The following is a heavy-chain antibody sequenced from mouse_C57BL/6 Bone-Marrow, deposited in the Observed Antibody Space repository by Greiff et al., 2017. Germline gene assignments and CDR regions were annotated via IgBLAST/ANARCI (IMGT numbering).Heavy chain of an antibody. CDR2: IDPETGGT. CDR1: GYTFTDYE. V-gene: IGHV1-15*01. CDR3: TRSYYSNYEGCAY. Sequence: LVGPGASVTLSCKASGYTFTDYEMHWVKQTPVHGLEWIGAIDPETGGTAYNQKFKGKAILTADKSSSTAYMELRSLTSEDSAVYYCTRSYYSNYEGCAYWGQGTLVTVSA. J-gene: IGHJ3*01. D-gene: IGHD2-5*01.